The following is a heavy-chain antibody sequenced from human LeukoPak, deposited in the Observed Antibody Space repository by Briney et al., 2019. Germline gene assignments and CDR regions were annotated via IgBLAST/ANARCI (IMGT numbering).Heavy chain of an antibody. CDR2: INSRSSTI. V-gene: IGHV3-48*01. CDR3: TREVGTPQAFDI. J-gene: IGHJ3*02. D-gene: IGHD1-26*01. CDR1: RFTFSNYG. Sequence: PGGSLRLSCAASRFTFSNYGVNWVRQAPGKGLEWVSCINSRSSTIYYADSVRGRFTISRDIAKNSLYLQMNSLKAEDTAIYYCTREVGTPQAFDIWGQGTMVTVSS.